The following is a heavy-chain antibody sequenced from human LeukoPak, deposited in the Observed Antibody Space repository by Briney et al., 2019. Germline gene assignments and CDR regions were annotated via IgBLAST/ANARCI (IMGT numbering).Heavy chain of an antibody. Sequence: GGSLRLSCAASGFTFSSYAMSWVRQAPGKGLEWVSAISGSGGSTYYADSVKGRFTISRDNSKNTLYLQMNSLRAEDTAVYYCAKSVPQAGHDFRDAFEIWGQGTMVTVSS. V-gene: IGHV3-23*01. CDR1: GFTFSSYA. D-gene: IGHD2-2*01. J-gene: IGHJ3*02. CDR3: AKSVPQAGHDFRDAFEI. CDR2: ISGSGGST.